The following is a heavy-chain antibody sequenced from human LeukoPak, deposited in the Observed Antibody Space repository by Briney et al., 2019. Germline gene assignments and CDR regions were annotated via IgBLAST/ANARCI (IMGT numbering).Heavy chain of an antibody. Sequence: ASVKVSCKASGYTFTSYDINWVRQATGQGLEWMGWMNPNSGNTGYAQKFQGRVTITRNTSISTAYMELSSLRSEDTALYYCARDGDYLYDNSGYITWGQGTLVTVSS. CDR3: ARDGDYLYDNSGYIT. V-gene: IGHV1-8*03. CDR2: MNPNSGNT. J-gene: IGHJ4*02. D-gene: IGHD3-22*01. CDR1: GYTFTSYD.